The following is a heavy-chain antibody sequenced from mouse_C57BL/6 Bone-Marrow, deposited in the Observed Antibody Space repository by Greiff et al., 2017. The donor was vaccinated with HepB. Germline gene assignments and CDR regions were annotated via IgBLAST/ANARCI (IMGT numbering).Heavy chain of an antibody. D-gene: IGHD2-5*01. CDR1: GFTFSDFY. CDR2: SRNKANDYTT. V-gene: IGHV7-1*01. J-gene: IGHJ1*03. CDR3: ARDARYSNCGGYVDV. Sequence: EVKLMESGGGLVQSGRSLRLSCATSGFTFSDFYMEWVRQAPGKGLEWIAASRNKANDYTTEYSASVKGRFIVSRDTSQSILYLQMNALRAEDTAIYYCARDARYSNCGGYVDVWGTGTTVTGSS.